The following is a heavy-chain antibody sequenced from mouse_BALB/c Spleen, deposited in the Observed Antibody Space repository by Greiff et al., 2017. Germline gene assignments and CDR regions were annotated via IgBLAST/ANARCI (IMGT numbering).Heavy chain of an antibody. CDR3: AINFYRYAMDY. D-gene: IGHD2-14*01. CDR2: IWSGGST. CDR1: GFSLTSYG. J-gene: IGHJ4*01. V-gene: IGHV2-2*02. Sequence: VQLVESGPGLVQPSQSLSITCTVSGFSLTSYGVHWVRQSPGKGLEWLGVIWSGGSTDYNAAFISRLSISKDNSKSQVFFKMNSLQANDTAIYYCAINFYRYAMDYWGQGTSVTVSS.